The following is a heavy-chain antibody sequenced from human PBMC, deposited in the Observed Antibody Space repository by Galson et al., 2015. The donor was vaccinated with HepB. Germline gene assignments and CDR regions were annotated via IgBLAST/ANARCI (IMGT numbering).Heavy chain of an antibody. CDR1: GGTFSSYA. Sequence: SVKVSCKASGGTFSSYAMHWVRQAPGQRLEWMGWINAGNGNTKYSQKFQGRVTITRDASASTAYMELSSLRSEDTAVYYCAREARYSSGWYWFDPWGQGTLVTVSS. CDR2: INAGNGNT. D-gene: IGHD6-19*01. V-gene: IGHV1-3*01. CDR3: AREARYSSGWYWFDP. J-gene: IGHJ5*02.